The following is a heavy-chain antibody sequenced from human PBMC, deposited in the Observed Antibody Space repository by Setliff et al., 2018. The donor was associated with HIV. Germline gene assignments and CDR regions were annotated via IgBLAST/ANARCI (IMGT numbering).Heavy chain of an antibody. J-gene: IGHJ4*02. D-gene: IGHD3-10*01. CDR1: AYSIGSSYN. CDR2: IYYNGIT. Sequence: SETLSLTCTVSAYSIGSSYNWGWIRQHPERGLEWIGYIYYNGITYYSPSLRSRVIMSVDTSRNEFSLRLSSVPAADTAVYYCATSPAGEILGSRPFYFDYWGQGTLVTVSS. V-gene: IGHV4-31*03. CDR3: ATSPAGEILGSRPFYFDY.